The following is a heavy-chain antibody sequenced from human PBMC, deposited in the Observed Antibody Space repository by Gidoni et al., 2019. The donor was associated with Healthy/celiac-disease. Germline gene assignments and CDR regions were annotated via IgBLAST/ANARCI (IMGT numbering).Heavy chain of an antibody. CDR2: IYHSGGP. CDR3: ASKLELRPYYFDY. Sequence: QVQLQESGPGLVKPSGTLSLPCAVSGGSIRSSNWWRWVRQPPGKGLEWIGEIYHSGGPNYNPSLKSRVTISVDKSKNQFSLKLSSVTAADTAVYYCASKLELRPYYFDYWGQGTLVTVSS. CDR1: GGSIRSSNW. J-gene: IGHJ4*02. D-gene: IGHD1-7*01. V-gene: IGHV4-4*02.